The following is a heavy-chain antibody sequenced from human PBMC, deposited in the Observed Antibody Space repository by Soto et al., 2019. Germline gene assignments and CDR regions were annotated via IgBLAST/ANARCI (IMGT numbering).Heavy chain of an antibody. D-gene: IGHD3-16*01. J-gene: IGHJ4*02. V-gene: IGHV4-59*08. Sequence: PSETLSLTCTVTGDSVNSYYWSWMRQPPGKGLECMGYVYYSGSTNYNPSLKSRVTISVDTSKNQISLRLKSVTAADTAVYYCARQEYGYYVFLDYCGQGTLVT. CDR1: GDSVNSYY. CDR3: ARQEYGYYVFLDY. CDR2: VYYSGST.